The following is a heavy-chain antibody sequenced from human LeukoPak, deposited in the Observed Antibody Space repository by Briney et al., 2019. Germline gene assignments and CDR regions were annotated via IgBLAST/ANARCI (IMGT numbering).Heavy chain of an antibody. V-gene: IGHV4-39*07. J-gene: IGHJ5*02. Sequence: SETLSLTCTVSGGSISSSSYYWGWIRQPPGKGLEWIGSIYYSGSTYYNPSLKSRVTISVDTSKNQFSLKLSSVTAADTAVYYCARGNGYSSGWYTWGQGTLVTVSS. CDR3: ARGNGYSSGWYT. CDR1: GGSISSSSYY. CDR2: IYYSGST. D-gene: IGHD6-19*01.